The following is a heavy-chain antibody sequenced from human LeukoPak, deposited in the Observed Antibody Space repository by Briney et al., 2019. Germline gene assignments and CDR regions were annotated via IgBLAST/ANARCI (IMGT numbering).Heavy chain of an antibody. CDR1: GYTFTSYG. CDR3: ARDAFSKTGIVGATYYYYYGMDV. D-gene: IGHD1-26*01. J-gene: IGHJ6*02. Sequence: ASVKVSCKASGYTFTSYGISWVRQAPGQGLEWMGWISAYNGNTNYAQKLQGRVTMTTDTSTSTAYMELRSLRPDDTAVYYCARDAFSKTGIVGATYYYYYGMDVWGQGTTVTVSS. CDR2: ISAYNGNT. V-gene: IGHV1-18*01.